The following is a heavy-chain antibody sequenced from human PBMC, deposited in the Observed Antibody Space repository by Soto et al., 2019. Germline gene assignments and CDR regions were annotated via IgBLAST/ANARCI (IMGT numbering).Heavy chain of an antibody. CDR2: INSDGSST. Sequence: GGSLRLSCAASGFTFSSYWMHWVRQAPGKGLVWVSRINSDGSSTSYADSVKGRFTISRDNAKNTLYLQMNSLRAEDTAVYYCAREFYGSGSYYNERVGYFDLWGRGTLVTVSS. D-gene: IGHD3-10*01. V-gene: IGHV3-74*01. CDR1: GFTFSSYW. J-gene: IGHJ2*01. CDR3: AREFYGSGSYYNERVGYFDL.